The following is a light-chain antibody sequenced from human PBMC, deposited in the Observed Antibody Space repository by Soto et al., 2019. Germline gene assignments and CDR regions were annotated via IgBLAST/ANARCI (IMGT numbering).Light chain of an antibody. CDR3: QQYGSSPFT. V-gene: IGKV3-20*01. J-gene: IGKJ2*01. CDR2: GAS. Sequence: EIVLTQSPDTLSLSPGERATLSCRASQSVSSNYVAWYQQKPGQAPRLLTHGASSRAAGVPDRFSGRGSGTDFTLIISRLETEDFAVYIWQQYGSSPFTFGQGTKLEIK. CDR1: QSVSSNY.